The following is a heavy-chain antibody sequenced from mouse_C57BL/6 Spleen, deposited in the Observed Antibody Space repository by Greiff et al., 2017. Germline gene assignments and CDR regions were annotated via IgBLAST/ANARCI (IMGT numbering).Heavy chain of an antibody. J-gene: IGHJ4*01. CDR3: ARVGGSSSYYYAMDY. D-gene: IGHD1-1*01. CDR2: ISYDGSN. Sequence: EVKLMESGPGLVKPSQSLSLTCSVTGYSITSGYYWNWIRQFPGNKLEWMGYISYDGSNNYNPSLKNRISITRDTSKNQFFLKLNSVTTEDTATYYCARVGGSSSYYYAMDYWGQGTSVTVSS. V-gene: IGHV3-6*01. CDR1: GYSITSGYY.